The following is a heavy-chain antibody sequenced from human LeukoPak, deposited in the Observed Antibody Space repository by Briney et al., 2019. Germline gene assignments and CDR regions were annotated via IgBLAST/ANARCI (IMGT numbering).Heavy chain of an antibody. D-gene: IGHD2/OR15-2a*01. V-gene: IGHV3-23*01. J-gene: IGHJ4*02. CDR2: ISNTGGRT. CDR1: GFTFSRNT. CDR3: ARDEDTSALSEY. Sequence: GGSLRLSCAGSGFTFSRNTMSWVRPAPGRGLEWVSAISNTGGRTDYADSVKGRFTISRDNSKSTLYLQMDSLRAEDTAVYYCARDEDTSALSEYWGQGTLVTVSS.